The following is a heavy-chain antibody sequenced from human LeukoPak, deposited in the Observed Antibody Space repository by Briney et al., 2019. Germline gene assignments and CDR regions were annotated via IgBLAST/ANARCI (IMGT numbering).Heavy chain of an antibody. J-gene: IGHJ4*02. CDR3: VRWFRGYSFDY. V-gene: IGHV3-53*01. CDR2: ISTGGSP. Sequence: PGGSLRLSCAASGFTVSNNYMTWVRQAPGKGLEWVSLISTGGSPYYTDSVKGRFTISRDNSKNTLFLQMNSLRAEDTAVYYCVRWFRGYSFDYWGQGTLVTVSS. CDR1: GFTVSNNY. D-gene: IGHD3-10*01.